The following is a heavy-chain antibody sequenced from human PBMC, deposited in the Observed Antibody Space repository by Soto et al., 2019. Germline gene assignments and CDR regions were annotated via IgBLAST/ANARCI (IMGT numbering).Heavy chain of an antibody. CDR2: IYYSGST. CDR1: GGSISSYY. V-gene: IGHV4-59*08. CDR3: AGTYSGYDYTYYYYMDV. Sequence: XETLSLTCTVSGGSISSYYWSWIRQPPGKGLEWIGYIYYSGSTNYNPSLKSRVTISVDTSKNQFSLKLSSVTAADTAVYYCAGTYSGYDYTYYYYMDVWGKGTTVTVSS. D-gene: IGHD5-12*01. J-gene: IGHJ6*03.